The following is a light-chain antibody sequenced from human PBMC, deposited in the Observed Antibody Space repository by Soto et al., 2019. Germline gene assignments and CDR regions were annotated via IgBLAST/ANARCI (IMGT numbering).Light chain of an antibody. J-gene: IGLJ2*01. CDR1: SIDIGNYNF. V-gene: IGLV2-14*01. CDR2: AVS. Sequence: QSALTQPASVSGSPGQSITISCTGTSIDIGNYNFVSWYQQHPGKAPILMIYAVSDRPSGVSNRFSGYKSGNTASLTISGLQPEDEAHYYCSSYTTSNPFPVIFGGGTKVTVL. CDR3: SSYTTSNPFPVI.